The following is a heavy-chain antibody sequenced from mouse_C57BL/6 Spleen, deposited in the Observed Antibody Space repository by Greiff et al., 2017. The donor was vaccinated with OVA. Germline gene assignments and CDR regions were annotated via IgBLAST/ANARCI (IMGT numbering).Heavy chain of an antibody. V-gene: IGHV2-2*01. CDR1: GFSLTSYG. J-gene: IGHJ3*01. CDR2: IWSGGST. CDR3: ARGDYDYDGAWFAY. Sequence: VKLVESGPGLVQPSQSLSITCTVSGFSLTSYGVHWVRQSPGKGLEWLGVIWSGGSTDYNAAFISRLSISKDNSKSQVFFKMNSLQADDTAIYYCARGDYDYDGAWFAYWGQGTLVTVSA. D-gene: IGHD2-4*01.